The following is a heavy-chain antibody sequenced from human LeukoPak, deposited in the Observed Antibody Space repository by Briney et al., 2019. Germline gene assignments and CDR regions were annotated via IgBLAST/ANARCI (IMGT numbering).Heavy chain of an antibody. CDR1: GYTFTSYG. J-gene: IGHJ4*02. CDR2: ISVYNGNT. V-gene: IGHV1-18*01. CDR3: ARPVDVVGVVATIFDY. Sequence: ASVKVSCKASGYTFTSYGISWVRQAPGQGLEWMGWISVYNGNTKYAQKFQGRVTMTRDTSTSTVYMELSSLRSEDTAVYYCARPVDVVGVVATIFDYWGQGTLVTVSS. D-gene: IGHD5-12*01.